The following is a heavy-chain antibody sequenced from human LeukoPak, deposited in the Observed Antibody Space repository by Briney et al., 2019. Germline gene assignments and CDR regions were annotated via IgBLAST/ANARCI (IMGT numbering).Heavy chain of an antibody. D-gene: IGHD3-16*01. CDR3: ARGGGLDV. V-gene: IGHV3-7*03. J-gene: IGHJ6*02. CDR2: ITHKGNVN. CDR1: GFTFSSYW. Sequence: GGSLRLSCAASGFTFSSYWMNWARQAPGKGLEWVASITHKGNVNYYVDSVKGRFTISRDNAKNSLYLQMSNLRAEDTAVYFCARGGGLDVWGQGATVTVSS.